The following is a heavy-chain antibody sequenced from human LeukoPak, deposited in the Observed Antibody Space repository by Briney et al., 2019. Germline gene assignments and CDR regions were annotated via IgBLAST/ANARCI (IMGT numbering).Heavy chain of an antibody. D-gene: IGHD3-22*01. J-gene: IGHJ3*02. Sequence: PEGSLRLSCAVSGFNFDDYAIHWVRQGPGKALEWVAGISANGGFISYGESVKGRFTISRDNPRNSVFLQMNFLRAEDMAMYFCTKEVQRWHSYFYRPSYALDIWGQGTMVSVSS. CDR1: GFNFDDYA. V-gene: IGHV3-9*03. CDR2: ISANGGFI. CDR3: TKEVQRWHSYFYRPSYALDI.